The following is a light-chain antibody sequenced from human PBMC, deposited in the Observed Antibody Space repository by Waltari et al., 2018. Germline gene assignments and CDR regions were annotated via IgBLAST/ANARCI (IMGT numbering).Light chain of an antibody. J-gene: IGKJ4*01. CDR3: QQDINWPLT. CDR2: GAS. Sequence: EIVLTQSPATLSLSSSERATSHCSVSHSVSSSLAWYQQKPGQAPRLLIYGASSRATGIPDRFSGSGSGTDFTLTISSLEPEDFAVYYCQQDINWPLTFGGGTKVEIK. CDR1: HSVSSS. V-gene: IGKV3-15*01.